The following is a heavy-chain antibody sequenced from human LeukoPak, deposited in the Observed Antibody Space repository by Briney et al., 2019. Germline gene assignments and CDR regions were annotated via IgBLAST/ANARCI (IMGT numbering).Heavy chain of an antibody. V-gene: IGHV3-48*03. CDR3: ARDYGAGMDV. CDR1: GFTFSSYE. D-gene: IGHD4-17*01. Sequence: GGSLRLSCAASGFTFSSYEINSVRQAPGEGLECVSYISSSGSTIYYADSVKGRFTICRDNAKNSLYLQMNSLRAEDTAVYYCARDYGAGMDVWGQGTTVTVSS. J-gene: IGHJ6*02. CDR2: ISSSGSTI.